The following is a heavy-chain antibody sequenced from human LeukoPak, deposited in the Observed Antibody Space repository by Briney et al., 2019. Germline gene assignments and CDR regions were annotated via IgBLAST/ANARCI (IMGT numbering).Heavy chain of an antibody. D-gene: IGHD3-22*01. CDR1: GFTFSSYG. V-gene: IGHV3-30*03. CDR3: ARDFSYDGTGYQDY. CDR2: ISYHGSKK. J-gene: IGHJ4*02. Sequence: GGSLRLSCAASGFTFSSYGMHWVRQAPAKGLEWVAVISYHGSKKYYADSVKGRFTISRDNSKNTLYLQLNSMRAEDTAVYYCARDFSYDGTGYQDYWGQGTLVTVSS.